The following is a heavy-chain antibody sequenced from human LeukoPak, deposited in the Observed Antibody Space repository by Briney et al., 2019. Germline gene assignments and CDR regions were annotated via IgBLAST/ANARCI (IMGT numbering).Heavy chain of an antibody. CDR2: INHSGST. V-gene: IGHV4-34*01. CDR3: GRGVPWFDP. J-gene: IGHJ5*02. Sequence: SETLSLTCAVYGGSFSGYYWSWIPQPPGKGLEWIGEINHSGSTNYNPSLKSRVTISLVTSKNQFSLNLSSVTAADTAVYYCGRGVPWFDPWGQGTLVTVSS. D-gene: IGHD6-6*01. CDR1: GGSFSGYY.